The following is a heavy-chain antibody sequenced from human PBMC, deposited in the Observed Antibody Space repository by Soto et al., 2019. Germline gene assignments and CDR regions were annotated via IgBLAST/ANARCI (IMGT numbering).Heavy chain of an antibody. CDR3: ARDFRAYYDSSGYLPTS. J-gene: IGHJ4*02. CDR1: GGTFSSYA. V-gene: IGHV1-69*13. D-gene: IGHD3-22*01. Sequence: GASVKVSCKASGGTFSSYAISWVRQAPGQGLEWMGGIIPIFGTANYAQKFQGRVRITADESTSTAYMELSSLRSEDTAVYYCARDFRAYYDSSGYLPTSWGQGTLVTVS. CDR2: IIPIFGTA.